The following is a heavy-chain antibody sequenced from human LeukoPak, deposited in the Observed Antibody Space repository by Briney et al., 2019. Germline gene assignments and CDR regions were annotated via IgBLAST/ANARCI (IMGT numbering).Heavy chain of an antibody. D-gene: IGHD4-17*01. CDR1: GGSISSHY. J-gene: IGHJ3*02. CDR3: ARDLVTVTKGFDI. Sequence: SETLSLTCTVSGGSISSHYWSWIRQPPGKGLEWNGYIYYSGSTNYNPSLKSRVTISVDTSKNQFSLKLSSVTAADTAVYYCARDLVTVTKGFDIWGQGTMVSVSS. V-gene: IGHV4-59*11. CDR2: IYYSGST.